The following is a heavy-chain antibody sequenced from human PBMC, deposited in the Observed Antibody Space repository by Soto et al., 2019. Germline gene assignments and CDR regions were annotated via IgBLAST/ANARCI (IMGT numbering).Heavy chain of an antibody. CDR3: ARDSPYYYDSSGYHDAFDI. CDR1: GGSISSGDYY. V-gene: IGHV4-30-4*01. D-gene: IGHD3-22*01. J-gene: IGHJ3*02. Sequence: QVQLQESGPGLVKPSQTLSLTCTVSGGSISSGDYYWSWIRQPPGKGLEWIGYIYYSGSTYYNPSLKSRVTISVDTSKNQFSLKLSSVTAADTAVYYCARDSPYYYDSSGYHDAFDIWGQGTMVTVSS. CDR2: IYYSGST.